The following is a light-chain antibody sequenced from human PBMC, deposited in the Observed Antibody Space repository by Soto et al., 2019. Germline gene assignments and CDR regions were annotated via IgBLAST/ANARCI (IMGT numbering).Light chain of an antibody. CDR2: GAS. V-gene: IGKV3-20*01. J-gene: IGKJ1*01. CDR3: QQYGSSPAT. CDR1: QTVRNNY. Sequence: DIVLTQSPVTLSLSQGERATLSCRASQTVRNNYLAWYQQKPGQAPRLLIYGASSRAIGIPDRFSGSGSGSDFTLTISRLEPEDFAVYYCQQYGSSPATYGQGTKVDIK.